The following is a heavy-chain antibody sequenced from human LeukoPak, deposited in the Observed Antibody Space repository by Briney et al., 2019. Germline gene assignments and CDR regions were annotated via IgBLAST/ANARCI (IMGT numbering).Heavy chain of an antibody. CDR3: ARAVRGDYAYLDY. V-gene: IGHV1-2*04. D-gene: IGHD4-17*01. CDR2: INPNSGGT. CDR1: GYTFTGYY. J-gene: IGHJ4*02. Sequence: GASVKVSCKASGYTFTGYYMHWVRQAPGQGLEWMGWINPNSGGTNYAQKFQGWVTMTRDTSISTAYMELSRLRSDDTAVYYCARAVRGDYAYLDYWGRGTLVTVSS.